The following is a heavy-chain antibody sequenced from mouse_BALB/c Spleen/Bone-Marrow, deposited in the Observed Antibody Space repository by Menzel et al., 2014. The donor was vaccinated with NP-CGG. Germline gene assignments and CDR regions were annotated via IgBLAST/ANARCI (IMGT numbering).Heavy chain of an antibody. D-gene: IGHD2-1*01. CDR1: GYSITNYW. V-gene: IGHV1-74*01. CDR3: ARFGNYEGFAY. J-gene: IGHJ3*01. CDR2: IHPSDSET. Sequence: VQLVESGAELVRPGASVKLSCKASGYSITNYWMNWVKQRPGQGLEWIGMIHPSDSETRLNQKFKDKATLTVDKSSSTAYMQLCSPTSEDSAVYYCARFGNYEGFAYWGQGTLVTVSA.